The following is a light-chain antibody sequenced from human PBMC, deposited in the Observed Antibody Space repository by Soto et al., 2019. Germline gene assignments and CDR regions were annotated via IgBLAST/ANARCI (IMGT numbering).Light chain of an antibody. J-gene: IGLJ2*01. CDR2: DVT. CDR1: SSDIGGYRY. V-gene: IGLV2-14*03. Sequence: QSALTQPASVSGSPGQSVTISCTGISSDIGGYRYVSWYQQRPGKAPKLMIHDVTNRPSGVSDRFSGSKSGNTASLTISGLQAEDEADYYCTSYTSDSSVIFGGGTKVTVL. CDR3: TSYTSDSSVI.